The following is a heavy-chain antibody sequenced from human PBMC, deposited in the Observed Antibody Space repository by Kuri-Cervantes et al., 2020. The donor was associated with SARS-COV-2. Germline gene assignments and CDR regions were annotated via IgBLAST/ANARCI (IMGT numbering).Heavy chain of an antibody. CDR2: IKQDGSEK. CDR3: AREDSQQLVRESWFDP. D-gene: IGHD6-13*01. Sequence: GGSLRLSCAASGFTFSSYWMSWVRQAPGKGLEWVANIKQDGSEKYYVDSVKGRFTISRDNAKNSLYLQMNSLRAEDTAVYYCAREDSQQLVRESWFDPWGQGTLVTVSS. CDR1: GFTFSSYW. V-gene: IGHV3-7*01. J-gene: IGHJ5*02.